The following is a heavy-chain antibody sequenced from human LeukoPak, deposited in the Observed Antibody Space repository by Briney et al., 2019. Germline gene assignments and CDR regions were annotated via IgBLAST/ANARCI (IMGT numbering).Heavy chain of an antibody. D-gene: IGHD3-10*01. Sequence: ASVTVSFTASAYTFTVNYMHWERQAPGQGNERMGWINPNSGGTNYTQKFQGRVTMTRDPSISTAYMELSRLRSDDTAVYYCARDLVDLWFGDPRHWFDPWGQGTLVTVSS. CDR1: AYTFTVNY. CDR3: ARDLVDLWFGDPRHWFDP. CDR2: INPNSGGT. J-gene: IGHJ5*02. V-gene: IGHV1-2*02.